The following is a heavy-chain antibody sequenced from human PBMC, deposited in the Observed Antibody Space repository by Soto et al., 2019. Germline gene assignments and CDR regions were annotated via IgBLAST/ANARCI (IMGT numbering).Heavy chain of an antibody. CDR3: ARGLRWLKDRANWFDH. Sequence: QVQLVQSGAEVKKPGSSVKVSCKASGGTFSSYTISWVRQAPGQGLEWMGRIIPILGIANYAQKFQGRVTITADKSMSTAYMELSSLRYEETAGYYCARGLRWLKDRANWFDHWGQGTLVTVSS. V-gene: IGHV1-69*02. D-gene: IGHD4-17*01. J-gene: IGHJ5*02. CDR1: GGTFSSYT. CDR2: IIPILGIA.